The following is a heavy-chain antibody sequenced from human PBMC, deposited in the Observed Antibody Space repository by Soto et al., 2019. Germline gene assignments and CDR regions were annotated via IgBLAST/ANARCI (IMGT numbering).Heavy chain of an antibody. D-gene: IGHD6-13*01. J-gene: IGHJ5*02. V-gene: IGHV2-70*04. CDR2: IDWDDDK. CDR1: GFSLSTSGMR. Sequence: SGPTLVNPTQTLTLTCAFSGFSLSTSGMRVSWIRQPPGKALEWLARIDWDDDKLYSTSLKTRLTISKDTSKNQVVLTMTNMDPVDTATYYCARSIVAAGNRWFDPWGQGTLVTVSS. CDR3: ARSIVAAGNRWFDP.